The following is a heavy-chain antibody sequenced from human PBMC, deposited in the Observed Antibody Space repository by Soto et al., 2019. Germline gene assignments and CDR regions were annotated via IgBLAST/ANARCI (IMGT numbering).Heavy chain of an antibody. CDR3: ARGRPGSQHYFDF. D-gene: IGHD6-6*01. J-gene: IGHJ4*01. V-gene: IGHV3-74*01. CDR2: INTDGRDT. CDR1: GFIFSSVW. Sequence: GGSLRLSCAASGFIFSSVWWAGGGQGRGGGLVWVARINTDGRDTSYADSVKGRFTISRDNFKDTLYLQMNSLGAEDTAMYYCARGRPGSQHYFDFWG.